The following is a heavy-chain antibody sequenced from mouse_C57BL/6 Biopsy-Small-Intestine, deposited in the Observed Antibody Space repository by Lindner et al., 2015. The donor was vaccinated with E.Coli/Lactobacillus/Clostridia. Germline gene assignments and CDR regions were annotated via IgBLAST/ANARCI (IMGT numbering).Heavy chain of an antibody. V-gene: IGHV1-54*01. J-gene: IGHJ3*01. CDR1: GYAFSNFL. Sequence: VQLQESGAELVRPGTSVKVSCKASGYAFSNFLIEWVKQRPGQGLEWIGVINPGSGGTDYNAKFKAKATLTADRSSTTAYIQLSSLTFEDSAVYFCATYGNFAYWGQGTLVTVSA. CDR3: ATYGNFAY. CDR2: INPGSGGT. D-gene: IGHD2-1*01.